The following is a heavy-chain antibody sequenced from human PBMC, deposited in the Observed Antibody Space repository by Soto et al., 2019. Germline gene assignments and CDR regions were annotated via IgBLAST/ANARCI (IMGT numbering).Heavy chain of an antibody. V-gene: IGHV4-34*01. CDR1: GGSFSGYY. CDR2: INHSGST. D-gene: IGHD3-3*01. Sequence: SETLSLTCAVYGGSFSGYYWSWIRQPPGKGLEWIGEINHSGSTNYNPSLKSRVTISVDTSKNQFSLKLSSVTAADTAVYYCARXERVDFWSGYYPYRGKSYYDYGMDVWGQGTTVT. J-gene: IGHJ6*02. CDR3: ARXERVDFWSGYYPYRGKSYYDYGMDV.